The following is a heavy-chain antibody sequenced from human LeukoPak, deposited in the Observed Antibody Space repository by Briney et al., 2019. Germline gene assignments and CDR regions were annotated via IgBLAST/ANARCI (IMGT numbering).Heavy chain of an antibody. D-gene: IGHD6-13*01. CDR3: ARDRRIAAAGTDPYYYYYYMDV. CDR1: GGTFSSYA. CDR2: IIPIFGTA. V-gene: IGHV1-69*13. J-gene: IGHJ6*03. Sequence: SVKVSCKASGGTFSSYAISWVRQAPGQGHEWMGGIIPIFGTANYAQKFQGRVTITADESTSTAYMELSSLRSEDTAVYYCARDRRIAAAGTDPYYYYYYMDVWGKGTTVTVSS.